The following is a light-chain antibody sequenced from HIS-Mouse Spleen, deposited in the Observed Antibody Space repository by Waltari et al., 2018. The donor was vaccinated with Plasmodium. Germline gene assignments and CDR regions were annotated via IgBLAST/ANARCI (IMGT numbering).Light chain of an antibody. V-gene: IGLV2-11*01. Sequence: QPRSVSGSPGQSVTISCTGTSSDVGGYNYVSWYQPHPGKAPKLMIYDVSKRPSGVPDRFSGSKSGNTASLTISGLQAEDEADYYCCSYAGSYTLVFGGGTKLTVL. CDR1: SSDVGGYNY. CDR2: DVS. CDR3: CSYAGSYTLV. J-gene: IGLJ2*01.